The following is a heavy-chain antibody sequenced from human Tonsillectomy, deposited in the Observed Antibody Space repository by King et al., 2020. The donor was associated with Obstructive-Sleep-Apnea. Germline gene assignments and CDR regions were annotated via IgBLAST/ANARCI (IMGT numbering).Heavy chain of an antibody. CDR1: GFTFSSYA. CDR3: ARSMKGLQWELLALDY. V-gene: IGHV3-30*04. Sequence: GQLVQSGGGVVQPGRSLRLSCAASGFTFSSYAMHWVRQAPGKGLEWVAVISYDGSNKYYADSVKGRFTISRDTSKNTLYLQMNSLRAEDTAVYYCARSMKGLQWELLALDYWGQGTLVTVSS. D-gene: IGHD1-26*01. CDR2: ISYDGSNK. J-gene: IGHJ4*02.